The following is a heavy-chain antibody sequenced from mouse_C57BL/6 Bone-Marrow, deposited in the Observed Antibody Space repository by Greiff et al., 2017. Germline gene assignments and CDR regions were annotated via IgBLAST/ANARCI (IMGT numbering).Heavy chain of an antibody. CDR2: INPNNGGT. Sequence: VQLQQSGPELVKPGASVKISCKASGYTFTDYYMNWVKQSHGKSLEWIGDINPNNGGTSYNQKFKGKATLTVDKSSSTAYMELRSLTSEDSAVYYCAREEYCVSSAYWAEGTLVTVSA. J-gene: IGHJ3*01. V-gene: IGHV1-26*01. CDR1: GYTFTDYY. CDR3: AREEYCVSSAY. D-gene: IGHD5-2*01.